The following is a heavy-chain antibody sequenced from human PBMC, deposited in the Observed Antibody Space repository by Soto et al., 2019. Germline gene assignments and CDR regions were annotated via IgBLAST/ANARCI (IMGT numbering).Heavy chain of an antibody. Sequence: PGGSLRLSCAASGFTFSSYAMSWVRQAPGKGLEWVSAISGSGGSTYYADSVKGRFTISRDNSKNTLYLQMNSLRAEDTAVYYCAKESRDSSGYDLLHFDYWGQGTLVTVSS. CDR1: GFTFSSYA. V-gene: IGHV3-23*01. J-gene: IGHJ4*02. CDR3: AKESRDSSGYDLLHFDY. CDR2: ISGSGGST. D-gene: IGHD3-22*01.